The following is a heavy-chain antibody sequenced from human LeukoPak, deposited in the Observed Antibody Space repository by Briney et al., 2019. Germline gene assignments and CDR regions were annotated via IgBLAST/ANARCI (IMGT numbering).Heavy chain of an antibody. CDR3: ARTPSTVTNY. D-gene: IGHD4-17*01. J-gene: IGHJ4*02. Sequence: GGSLRLSCAASGFTFSGSAMHWVRQASGKGLEWVGRIRSKANSYATAYAASVKGRFTISRDDSKNTAYLQMNSLRAEDTAVYYCARTPSTVTNYWGQGTLVTVSS. CDR2: IRSKANSYAT. V-gene: IGHV3-73*01. CDR1: GFTFSGSA.